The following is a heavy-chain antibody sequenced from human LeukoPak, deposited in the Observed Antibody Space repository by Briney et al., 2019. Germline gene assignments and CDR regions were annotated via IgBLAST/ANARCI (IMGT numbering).Heavy chain of an antibody. CDR1: GYTFTSYD. CDR2: MNPNSGNT. J-gene: IGHJ4*02. D-gene: IGHD5-24*01. Sequence: GASVKVSCKASGYTFTSYDINWVRQATGQGLEWMGWMNPNSGNTGYAQKFQGRVTITRNTSISTAYMELSSLRAEDTAVYYCYLGYNYPRGPFDYWGQGTLVTVSS. V-gene: IGHV1-8*03. CDR3: YLGYNYPRGPFDY.